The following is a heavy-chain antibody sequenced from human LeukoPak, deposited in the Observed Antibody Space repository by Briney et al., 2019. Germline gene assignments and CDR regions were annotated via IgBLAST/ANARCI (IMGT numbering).Heavy chain of an antibody. Sequence: SETLSLTCAVSDDSFSSHYWTWVRQPPGKGLEWIGYISYIGRTNYNPSLKSRVTISIDTSKNQFSLKLSSVTAADTAVYYCARDLVTVTKGFDIWGQGTMVSVSS. CDR1: DDSFSSHY. V-gene: IGHV4-59*11. D-gene: IGHD4-17*01. J-gene: IGHJ3*02. CDR3: ARDLVTVTKGFDI. CDR2: ISYIGRT.